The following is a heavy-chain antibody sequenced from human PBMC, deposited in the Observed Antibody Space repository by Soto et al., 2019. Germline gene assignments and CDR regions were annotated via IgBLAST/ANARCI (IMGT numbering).Heavy chain of an antibody. Sequence: GASVKVSCKASGYTFASFGFSWVRQAPGQGLEWMAWISADNGDTNNAQKFQGRVILTTDTSTSTAYMELRSLRSDDTAVYYCARDSRAYCSGITCPYFDHWGQGTLVTVSS. J-gene: IGHJ4*02. CDR1: GYTFASFG. V-gene: IGHV1-18*01. CDR3: ARDSRAYCSGITCPYFDH. D-gene: IGHD2-15*01. CDR2: ISADNGDT.